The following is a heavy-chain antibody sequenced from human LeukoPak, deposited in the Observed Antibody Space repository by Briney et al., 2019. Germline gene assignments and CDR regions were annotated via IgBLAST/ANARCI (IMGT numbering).Heavy chain of an antibody. CDR1: GFTFSIYD. D-gene: IGHD2-15*01. CDR2: ISGSGGNT. J-gene: IGHJ4*02. Sequence: GGSLRLSCAASGFTFSIYDMSWVRRAPGKGLEWVSGISGSGGNTYYAGSVKGRFTISRDNSKSTLYLQMNSLRAEDTAVYYCAKSQVTVAATRFDYWGQGTLVTVSS. V-gene: IGHV3-23*01. CDR3: AKSQVTVAATRFDY.